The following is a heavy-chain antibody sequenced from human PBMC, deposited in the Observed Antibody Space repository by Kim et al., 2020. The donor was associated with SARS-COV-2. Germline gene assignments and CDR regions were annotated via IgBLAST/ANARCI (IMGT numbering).Heavy chain of an antibody. CDR1: GFTFSSYS. J-gene: IGHJ4*02. D-gene: IGHD6-13*01. V-gene: IGHV3-21*01. CDR3: ASESGSSGSPQQLVDY. Sequence: GGSLRLSCAASGFTFSSYSMNWVRQAPGKGLEWVSSISSSSSYIYYADSVKGRFTISRDNAKNSLYLQMNSLRAEDTAVYYCASESGSSGSPQQLVDYWGQGTLVTVSS. CDR2: ISSSSSYI.